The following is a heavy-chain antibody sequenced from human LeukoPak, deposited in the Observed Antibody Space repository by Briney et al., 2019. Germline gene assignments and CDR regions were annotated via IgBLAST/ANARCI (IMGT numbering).Heavy chain of an antibody. J-gene: IGHJ6*03. CDR2: ISAYNGDT. D-gene: IGHD6-13*01. CDR1: GYTFSNYS. V-gene: IGHV1-18*01. Sequence: ASVKVSCKTSGYTFSNYSITWVRQAPGQGLEWMGWISAYNGDTNYAQQLQGRVTMTRDTSTSTVYMELSSLRSDDTAVYYCAREESIAAAGAPIYYYYYYMDVWGKGTTVTVSS. CDR3: AREESIAAAGAPIYYYYYYMDV.